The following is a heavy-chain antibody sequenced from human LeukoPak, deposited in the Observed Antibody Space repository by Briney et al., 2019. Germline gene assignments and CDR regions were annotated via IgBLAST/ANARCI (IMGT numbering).Heavy chain of an antibody. D-gene: IGHD1-26*01. CDR2: IYYSGST. J-gene: IGHJ1*01. V-gene: IGHV4-30-4*08. Sequence: PSQTLSLTCTVSGGSISSGDYYRSWIRQPPGKGLEWIGYIYYSGSTYYNPSLKSRVTISVDTSKNQFSLKLSSVTAADTAVYYCARGTQSIVGATDFQHWGQGTLVTASS. CDR1: GGSISSGDYY. CDR3: ARGTQSIVGATDFQH.